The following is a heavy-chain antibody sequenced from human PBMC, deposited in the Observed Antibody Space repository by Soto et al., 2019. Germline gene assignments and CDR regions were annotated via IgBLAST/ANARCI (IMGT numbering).Heavy chain of an antibody. J-gene: IGHJ6*02. Sequence: ASVKVSCKASGNTFTRFGISWVRQAPGQGLEWMGWVSGYSGNTEYAQKFQGRVTVTTDTSTSTAYMELRSLRSGDTAVYYCARSGDPVDYYYYYGMDVWGQWTTVTVSS. CDR1: GNTFTRFG. CDR3: ARSGDPVDYYYYYGMDV. V-gene: IGHV1-18*01. CDR2: VSGYSGNT. D-gene: IGHD4-17*01.